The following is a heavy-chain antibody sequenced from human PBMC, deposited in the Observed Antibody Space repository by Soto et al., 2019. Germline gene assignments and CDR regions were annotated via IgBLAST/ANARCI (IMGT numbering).Heavy chain of an antibody. V-gene: IGHV6-1*01. CDR3: AGVVWFRGLDV. J-gene: IGHJ6*02. CDR2: TYYRSRWEN. Sequence: SQTLSLTCDISGDNVAGSSAAWHGIRQSPSRGLEWLGRTYYRSRWENDYALSVKSRITISPDTSKNQFSLHLYSVTPEDTAVYYCAGVVWFRGLDVWGQGTPVTVSS. D-gene: IGHD3-16*01. CDR1: GDNVAGSSAA.